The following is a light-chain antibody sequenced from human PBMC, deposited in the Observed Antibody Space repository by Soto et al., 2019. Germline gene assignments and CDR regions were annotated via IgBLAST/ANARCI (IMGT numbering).Light chain of an antibody. CDR3: QSYDNSLSGHVV. V-gene: IGLV1-40*01. Sequence: QSVLTQPPSVSGAPGQRVTISCTGGSSNIGALYDVNWYQQLPGTAPKLLIYDNNNRPSGVPDRFSGSKSGTSASLAITGLQAEDEADYYCQSYDNSLSGHVVFGGGTKVTVL. CDR1: SSNIGALYD. CDR2: DNN. J-gene: IGLJ2*01.